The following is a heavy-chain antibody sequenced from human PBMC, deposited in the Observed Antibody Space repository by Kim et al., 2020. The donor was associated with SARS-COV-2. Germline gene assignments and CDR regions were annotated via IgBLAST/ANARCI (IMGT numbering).Heavy chain of an antibody. CDR1: FGGYY. J-gene: IGHJ6*02. CDR2: INHSGST. CDR3: ATLRPIRPNNYYYYYGMDV. V-gene: IGHV4-34*01. Sequence: FGGYYWSWIRQPPGKGLEWIGEINHSGSTNYNPTLKSRVTISVDTSKNQFSLKLSSVTAADTAVYYCATLRPIRPNNYYYYYGMDVWGQGTKVTV. D-gene: IGHD2-8*01.